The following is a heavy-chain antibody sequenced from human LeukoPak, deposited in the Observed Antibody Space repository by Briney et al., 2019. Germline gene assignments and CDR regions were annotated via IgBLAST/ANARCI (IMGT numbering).Heavy chain of an antibody. CDR2: ISYDGSNK. CDR1: GFTFSSYA. D-gene: IGHD3-10*01. CDR3: ARSDYYGSGSYYTYYYYGMDV. V-gene: IGHV3-30*04. J-gene: IGHJ6*04. Sequence: GRSLRLSCAASGFTFSSYAMHWVRQAPGKGLEWEAVISYDGSNKYYADSVKGRFTISRDNSKNTLYLQMNSLRAEDTAVYYCARSDYYGSGSYYTYYYYGMDVWGKGTTVTVSS.